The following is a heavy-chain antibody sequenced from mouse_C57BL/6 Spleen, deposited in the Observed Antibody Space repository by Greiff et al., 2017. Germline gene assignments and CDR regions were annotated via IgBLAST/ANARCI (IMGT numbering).Heavy chain of an antibody. CDR1: GYTFTDYY. V-gene: IGHV1-76*01. J-gene: IGHJ2*01. Sequence: VQVVESGAELVRPGASVKLSCKASGYTFTDYYINWVKQRPGQGLEWISRIYPGSGNTYYNEKFKGKATLTAEKSSSTAYMQLSSLTSEDSAVYFGARDDGSPYYFDYWGQGTTHTVSS. D-gene: IGHD2-3*01. CDR3: ARDDGSPYYFDY. CDR2: IYPGSGNT.